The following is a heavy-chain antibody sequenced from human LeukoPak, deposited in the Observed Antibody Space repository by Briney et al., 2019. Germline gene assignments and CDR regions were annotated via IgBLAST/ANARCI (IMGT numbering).Heavy chain of an antibody. J-gene: IGHJ4*02. D-gene: IGHD3-22*01. CDR3: ARDFGYYDSSGYYYFGY. V-gene: IGHV4-39*07. Sequence: SETLSLTCTVSGGSISSSSYYWGWIRQPPGKGLEWIGSIYYSGSTYYNPSLKSRVTISVDTSKNQFSLKLSSVTAADTAVYYCARDFGYYDSSGYYYFGYWGRGTLVTVSS. CDR2: IYYSGST. CDR1: GGSISSSSYY.